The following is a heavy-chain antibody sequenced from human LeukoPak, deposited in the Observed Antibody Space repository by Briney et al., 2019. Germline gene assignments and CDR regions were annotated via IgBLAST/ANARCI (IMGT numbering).Heavy chain of an antibody. CDR3: ARVPATEQGGWFDP. Sequence: ASVKVSCEASGYTFTSYGISWVRQAPGQGLEWMGWISAYNGNTNYAQKLQGRVTMTTDTSTSTAYMELRSLRSDDTAVYYCARVPATEQGGWFDPWGQGTLVTVSS. D-gene: IGHD1-26*01. J-gene: IGHJ5*02. CDR2: ISAYNGNT. CDR1: GYTFTSYG. V-gene: IGHV1-18*01.